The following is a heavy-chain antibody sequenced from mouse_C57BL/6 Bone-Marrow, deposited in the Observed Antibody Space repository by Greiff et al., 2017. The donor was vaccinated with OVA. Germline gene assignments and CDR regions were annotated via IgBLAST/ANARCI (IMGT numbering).Heavy chain of an antibody. CDR3: TTGFVDY. J-gene: IGHJ2*01. V-gene: IGHV14-4*01. CDR2: IDPENGDT. CDR1: GFNIKDDY. Sequence: EVQLQQSGAELVRPGASVKLSCTASGFNIKDDYMHWVKQRPEQGLEWIGWIDPENGDTEYASKFQGKATITADTSSTTAYLQLSSLTSEDTAVYYCTTGFVDYWGQGTTLTVSS.